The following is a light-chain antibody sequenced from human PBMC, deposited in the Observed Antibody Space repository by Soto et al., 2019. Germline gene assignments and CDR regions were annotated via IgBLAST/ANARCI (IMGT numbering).Light chain of an antibody. J-gene: IGLJ1*01. CDR2: EVT. CDR3: SSYAATNSYV. V-gene: IGLV2-8*01. CDR1: SSDVGGYNF. Sequence: QSALTQPPSASGSPGQSVTISCTGTSSDVGGYNFVSWYRQYPGKAPQLIIYEVTKRPSGFPDRFSGSKSGNTASLTVSGLQAEDEADYYCSSYAATNSYVFGSGTKVTVL.